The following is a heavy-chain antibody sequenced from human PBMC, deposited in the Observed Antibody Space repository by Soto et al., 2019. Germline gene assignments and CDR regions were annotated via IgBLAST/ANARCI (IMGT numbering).Heavy chain of an antibody. V-gene: IGHV3-9*01. J-gene: IGHJ5*02. CDR3: AKGGRYSP. Sequence: EVQLVESGGGLVRPGRSLRLSCSASGFNFEDYAMHWVRQGPGKGLEWVSGISWDSGSKGYADSVKGRFTISRDNAKSSLFLQMNSLRAEDTALYFCAKGGRYSPWGRGILVTVSS. CDR1: GFNFEDYA. D-gene: IGHD3-10*01. CDR2: ISWDSGSK.